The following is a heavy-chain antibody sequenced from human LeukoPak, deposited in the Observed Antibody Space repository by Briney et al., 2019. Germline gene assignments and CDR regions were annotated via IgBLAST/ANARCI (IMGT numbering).Heavy chain of an antibody. J-gene: IGHJ4*02. Sequence: GGSLRLSCAASGFTFSSYWMSWVRQAPGKGLEWVANIKQDGSEKYYVDSVKGRFTISRDNAKNSLYLQMNSLRAEDTAVYYCAKVATRVAEGTTVDYWGQGTLVTVSS. D-gene: IGHD3-3*01. V-gene: IGHV3-7*01. CDR2: IKQDGSEK. CDR3: AKVATRVAEGTTVDY. CDR1: GFTFSSYW.